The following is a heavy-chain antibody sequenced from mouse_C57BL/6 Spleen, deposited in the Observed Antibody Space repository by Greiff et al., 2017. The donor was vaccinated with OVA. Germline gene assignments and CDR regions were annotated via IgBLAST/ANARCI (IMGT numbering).Heavy chain of an antibody. CDR1: GYSITSGYD. CDR2: ISYSGST. CDR3: ARSYDYDEGDAMDY. D-gene: IGHD2-4*01. Sequence: EVQLVESGPGMVKPSQSLSLTCTVTGYSITSGYDWHWIRHFPGNKLEWMGYISYSGSTNYNPSLKSRISITHDTSKNHFFLKLNSVTTEDTATYYCARSYDYDEGDAMDYWGQGTSVTVSS. J-gene: IGHJ4*01. V-gene: IGHV3-1*01.